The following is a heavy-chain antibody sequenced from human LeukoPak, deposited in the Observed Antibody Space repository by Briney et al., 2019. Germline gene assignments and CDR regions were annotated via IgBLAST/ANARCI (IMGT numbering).Heavy chain of an antibody. D-gene: IGHD1-26*01. CDR3: ARAGIVGATGFGY. CDR1: GGSISSSNW. V-gene: IGHV4-4*02. Sequence: SETLSLTCAVSGGSISSSNWWSWVRQPPGKGLEWIGEIYHSGSTNYNPSLKSRVTISVDKSKNQFSLKLSSVTAADTAVYYCARAGIVGATGFGYWGQGTLVTVSS. J-gene: IGHJ4*02. CDR2: IYHSGST.